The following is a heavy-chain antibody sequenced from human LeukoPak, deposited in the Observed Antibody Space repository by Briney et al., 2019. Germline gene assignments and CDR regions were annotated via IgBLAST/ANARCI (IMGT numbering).Heavy chain of an antibody. D-gene: IGHD3-22*01. CDR2: IYHTGAT. J-gene: IGHJ6*03. V-gene: IGHV4-38-2*01. Sequence: SETLSLTCAVSGYSISSGYFWVWIRQPPGKGLEWIGSIYHTGATYYNPSLKSRATISVDTSKNQFSLKLSSVTAADTAVYYCARGLNEYYYDSSGLWGYYYYYMDVWGKGTTVTVSS. CDR1: GYSISSGYF. CDR3: ARGLNEYYYDSSGLWGYYYYYMDV.